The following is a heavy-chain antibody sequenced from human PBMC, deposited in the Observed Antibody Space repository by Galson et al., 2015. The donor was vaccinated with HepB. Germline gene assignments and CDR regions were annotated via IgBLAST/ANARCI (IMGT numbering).Heavy chain of an antibody. D-gene: IGHD5-12*01. J-gene: IGHJ4*02. CDR1: GFRLTDYA. Sequence: SLRLSCAASGFRLTDYAMNWVRRAPGKGLEWAAYISSDSTTIHYADSVKGRFTISRDNAKNSVFLQMNSLRGEDTAVYYGVRDRGSGFGGNDVPAFDYWGRGSLVTVSP. CDR2: ISSDSTTI. CDR3: VRDRGSGFGGNDVPAFDY. V-gene: IGHV3-48*01.